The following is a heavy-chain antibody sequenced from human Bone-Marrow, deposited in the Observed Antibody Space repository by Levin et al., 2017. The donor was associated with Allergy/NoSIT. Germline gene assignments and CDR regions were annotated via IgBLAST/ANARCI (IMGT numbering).Heavy chain of an antibody. CDR2: IKEDGGEK. CDR1: GFTFSSSW. V-gene: IGHV3-7*02. CDR3: TKGRIYFSF. J-gene: IGHJ4*02. Sequence: GGSLRLSCAASGFTFSSSWMTWVRQAPGKGLEWVANIKEDGGEKYYVDSVKGRFTISRDNAKNSLYLQMNSLTAEDTAVYYCTKGRIYFSFGGQGTLVTVSS.